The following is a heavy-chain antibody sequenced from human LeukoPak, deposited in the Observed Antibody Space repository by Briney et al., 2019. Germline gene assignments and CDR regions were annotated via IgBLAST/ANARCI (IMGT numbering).Heavy chain of an antibody. V-gene: IGHV3-30*02. CDR2: IGRDATTK. CDR1: GFTFSSYW. Sequence: GGSLRLSCAASGFTFSSYWMSWVRQAPGKGLEWVAFIGRDATTKYYTDSVKGRFTISGDGSYNTAYLQMNSQKPEDTAIYYCVKDGEWTFDVWGPGTMVTVSS. D-gene: IGHD3-3*01. CDR3: VKDGEWTFDV. J-gene: IGHJ3*01.